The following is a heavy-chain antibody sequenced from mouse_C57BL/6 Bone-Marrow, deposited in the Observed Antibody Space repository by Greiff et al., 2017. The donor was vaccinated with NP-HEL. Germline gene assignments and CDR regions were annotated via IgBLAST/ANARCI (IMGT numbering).Heavy chain of an antibody. CDR3: ARKGGLTGTGY. D-gene: IGHD4-1*01. Sequence: QVQLQQSGAELARPGASVKLSCKASGYTFTSYGISWVKQRTGQGLEWIGEIYPRSGNTYYNEKFKGKATLTADKSSSTAYMELRSLTSEDSAVYFCARKGGLTGTGYWGQGTTLTVSS. V-gene: IGHV1-81*01. CDR2: IYPRSGNT. CDR1: GYTFTSYG. J-gene: IGHJ2*01.